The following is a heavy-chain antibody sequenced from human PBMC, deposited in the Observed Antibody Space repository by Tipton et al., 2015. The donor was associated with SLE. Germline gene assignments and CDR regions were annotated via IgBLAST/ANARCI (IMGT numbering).Heavy chain of an antibody. CDR3: AKDCFSSSWGYAFDS. CDR1: GFTFSSYS. Sequence: SLRLSCAASGFTFSSYSMNWVRQAPGKGLEWVSYISSSSSTIYYADSVKGRFTISRDNAKNSLYLQMNSLRAEDTAVYYCAKDCFSSSWGYAFDSWGQVTMVTVSS. D-gene: IGHD6-13*01. J-gene: IGHJ3*02. V-gene: IGHV3-48*01. CDR2: ISSSSSTI.